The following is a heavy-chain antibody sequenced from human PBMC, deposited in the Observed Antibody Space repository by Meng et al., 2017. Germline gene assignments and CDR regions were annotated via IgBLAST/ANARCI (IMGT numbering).Heavy chain of an antibody. CDR1: GGSFSGYY. D-gene: IGHD5-24*01. Sequence: LSLTCAVYGGSFSGYYWSWIRQPPGKGLEWVSYISSSGSTIYYADSVKGRFTISRDNAKNSLYLQMNSLRAEDTAVYYCARDGYNYSALDYWGQGTLVTVSS. J-gene: IGHJ4*02. CDR2: ISSSGSTI. CDR3: ARDGYNYSALDY. V-gene: IGHV3-11*04.